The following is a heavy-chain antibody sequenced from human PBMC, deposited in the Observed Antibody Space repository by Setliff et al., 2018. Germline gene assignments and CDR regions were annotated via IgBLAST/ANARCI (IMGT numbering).Heavy chain of an antibody. CDR1: GYTFTGYY. CDR2: INPNIGDT. V-gene: IGHV1-2*04. Sequence: ASVKVSCKASGYTFTGYYIHWVRQAPGHAPEWMGWINPNIGDTNYAQNFQGWVTMTRDTSISTAYMELSRLRSDDTAVYYCARDSGYYYDSSGRNWFDPWGQGTLVTVSS. D-gene: IGHD3-22*01. CDR3: ARDSGYYYDSSGRNWFDP. J-gene: IGHJ5*02.